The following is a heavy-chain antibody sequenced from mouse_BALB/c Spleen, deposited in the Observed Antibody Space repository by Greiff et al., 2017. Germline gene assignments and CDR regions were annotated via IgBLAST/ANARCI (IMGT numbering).Heavy chain of an antibody. CDR1: GFSLSTSGMG. Sequence: QVTLKVSGPGILQPSQTLSLTCSFSGFSLSTSGMGVSWLRQPSGKGLEWLAHIYWDDDKRYNPSLKSRLTISQNTSSNQVFLKITSVDTADTATYYCARNYGSSGYFDVWGAGTTVTVSS. J-gene: IGHJ1*01. V-gene: IGHV8-12*01. CDR3: ARNYGSSGYFDV. D-gene: IGHD1-1*01. CDR2: IYWDDDK.